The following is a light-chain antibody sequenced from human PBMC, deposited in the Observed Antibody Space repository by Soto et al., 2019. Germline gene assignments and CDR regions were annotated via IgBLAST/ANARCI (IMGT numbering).Light chain of an antibody. Sequence: QSALTQPPSASGTPGQRVTISCSGSSSNIGNNYVSWYQQLPGTAPKLLMYNNNQRPSGVPDRFSGSKSGTSASLDIGGLRTEDEADYYCAAWDDSLSCRVFGGGTKLTVL. V-gene: IGLV1-47*02. CDR2: NNN. CDR1: SSNIGNNY. J-gene: IGLJ3*02. CDR3: AAWDDSLSCRV.